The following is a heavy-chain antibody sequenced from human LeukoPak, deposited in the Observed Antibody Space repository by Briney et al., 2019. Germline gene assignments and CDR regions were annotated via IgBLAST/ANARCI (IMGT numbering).Heavy chain of an antibody. D-gene: IGHD5/OR15-5a*01. CDR3: ARLRVYDDFADFYNSHSFIDV. CDR1: GFSLSTYS. CDR2: ICSDGPTI. Sequence: GGSLRLSCTASGFSLSTYSINWVRQTPGKELAWVSFICSDGPTIDYADPVKGRFTISRDNAENSLYLHMNSLRAEDTAVYYCARLRVYDDFADFYNSHSFIDVWGKGTTVIVSS. J-gene: IGHJ6*03. V-gene: IGHV3-48*01.